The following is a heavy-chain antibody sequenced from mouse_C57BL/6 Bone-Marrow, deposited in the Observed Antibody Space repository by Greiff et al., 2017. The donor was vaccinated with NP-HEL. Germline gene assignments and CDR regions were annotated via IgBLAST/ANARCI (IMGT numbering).Heavy chain of an antibody. V-gene: IGHV1-42*01. CDR3: STTGLLWLPFDY. CDR2: INPSTGGT. Sequence: VQLQQSGPELVKPGASVKISCKASGYSFTGYYMNWVKQSPEKSLEWIGEINPSTGGTTYNQKFKAKGTLTVDKSSSTAYMQLKSLTSEDSAVYYCSTTGLLWLPFDYWGQGTTLTVSS. J-gene: IGHJ2*01. D-gene: IGHD2-2*01. CDR1: GYSFTGYY.